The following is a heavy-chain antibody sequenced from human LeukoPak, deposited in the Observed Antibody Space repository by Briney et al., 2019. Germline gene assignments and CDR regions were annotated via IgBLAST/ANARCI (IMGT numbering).Heavy chain of an antibody. CDR2: ISAYDGDT. Sequence: ASVKVSRKASGYTFTSYGISWVRQAPGQGLEWMGWISAYDGDTNYAQKLQGRVTMTTDTSTSTAYMELRSLRSDDTAVYFCARDYYGTPPLDYWGQGTLVTVSS. CDR1: GYTFTSYG. CDR3: ARDYYGTPPLDY. D-gene: IGHD3-10*01. V-gene: IGHV1-18*01. J-gene: IGHJ4*02.